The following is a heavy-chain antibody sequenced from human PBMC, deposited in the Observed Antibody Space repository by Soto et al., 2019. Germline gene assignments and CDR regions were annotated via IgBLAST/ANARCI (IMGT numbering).Heavy chain of an antibody. CDR1: GGSITSHY. Sequence: SETLSLTCSVSGGSITSHYCSWFRQPPGKGLEWIGYIHHSGSTSYNPSLKSRVTMSVDTSKNQFSLKVSSVTAADTALYYCARQGFGQLHGLVDVWGPGTTVTALL. CDR2: IHHSGST. D-gene: IGHD3-10*01. V-gene: IGHV4-59*08. J-gene: IGHJ6*02. CDR3: ARQGFGQLHGLVDV.